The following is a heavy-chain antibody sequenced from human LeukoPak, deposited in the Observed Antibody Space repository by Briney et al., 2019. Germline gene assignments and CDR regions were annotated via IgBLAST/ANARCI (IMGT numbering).Heavy chain of an antibody. Sequence: TASETLSLTCAVSGVSISGSYYYWGWIRQPPGKGLEWIGNIYYSGSTYYNASLQSRVTISIDTSKNQFSLRLNPVTAADTAMYFCVKSGGYGLIDYWGQGTLVTVSS. CDR2: IYYSGST. CDR1: GVSISGSYYY. J-gene: IGHJ4*02. D-gene: IGHD1-26*01. V-gene: IGHV4-39*01. CDR3: VKSGGYGLIDY.